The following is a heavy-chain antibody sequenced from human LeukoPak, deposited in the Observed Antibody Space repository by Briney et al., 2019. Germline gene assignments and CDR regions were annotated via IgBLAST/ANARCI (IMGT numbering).Heavy chain of an antibody. V-gene: IGHV3-23*01. J-gene: IGHJ5*02. Sequence: PGGSLRLSCAASGFTFSSYAMSWVRQAPGKGLEWVSAISGSGGSTYYADSVKGRFTISRDNSKNALYLQMNSLRAEDTAVYYCAKDGGRGYSYGYFWFDPWGQGTLVTASS. CDR3: AKDGGRGYSYGYFWFDP. CDR1: GFTFSSYA. D-gene: IGHD5-18*01. CDR2: ISGSGGST.